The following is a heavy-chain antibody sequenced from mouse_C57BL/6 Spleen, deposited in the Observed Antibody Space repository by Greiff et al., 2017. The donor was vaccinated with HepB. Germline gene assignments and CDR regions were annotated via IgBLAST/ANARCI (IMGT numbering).Heavy chain of an antibody. J-gene: IGHJ4*01. CDR2: IYPGDGDT. D-gene: IGHD2-10*02. CDR1: GYAFSSSW. CDR3: ARSEYSLDY. Sequence: QVQLQQSGPELVKPGASVKISCKASGYAFSSSWMNWVKQRPGKGLEWIGRIYPGDGDTNYNGKFKGKATLTADKSSSTAYMQLSSLTSDDSAVYFCARSEYSLDYWGQGTSVTVSS. V-gene: IGHV1-82*01.